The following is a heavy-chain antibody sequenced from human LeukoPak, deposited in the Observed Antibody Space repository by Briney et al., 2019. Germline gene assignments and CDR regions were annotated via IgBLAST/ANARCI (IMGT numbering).Heavy chain of an antibody. CDR2: ISHDGSNN. V-gene: IGHV3-30*18. CDR1: GFSFSDYR. J-gene: IGHJ4*02. Sequence: GGSLRLSCAASGFSFSDYRMHWVRQAPGKGLEWVVVISHDGSNNNYADSVKGRFTISRDNSKNTLYLQMNSLRPEDTAVYYCAKVRVGTAHFDYWGQGTLVTVSS. D-gene: IGHD2-15*01. CDR3: AKVRVGTAHFDY.